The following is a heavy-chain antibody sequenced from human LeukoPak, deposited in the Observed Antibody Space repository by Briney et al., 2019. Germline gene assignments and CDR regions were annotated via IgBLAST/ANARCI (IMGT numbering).Heavy chain of an antibody. CDR3: AKNGQLLSAYYFDY. V-gene: IGHV3-23*01. CDR1: GFTFSSYA. D-gene: IGHD2-2*01. Sequence: PGGSLRLSCAASGFTFSSYAMSWVRQAPGKGLEWVSAIIGSGGSTYYADSVKGRFTISRDNSKNTLYLQMNSLRAEDTAVYYCAKNGQLLSAYYFDYWGQGTLVTVSS. CDR2: IIGSGGST. J-gene: IGHJ4*02.